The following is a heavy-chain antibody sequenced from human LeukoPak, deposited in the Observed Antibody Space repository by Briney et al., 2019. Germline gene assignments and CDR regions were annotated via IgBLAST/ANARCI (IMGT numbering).Heavy chain of an antibody. J-gene: IGHJ4*02. D-gene: IGHD3-22*01. V-gene: IGHV1-46*01. Sequence: ASVKVSCKASGYTFTSYYMHWVRQAPGQGLEWMGIINPSGGSTSYAQKFQGRVTMTRDTSISTAYMELSRLRSDDTAVYYCARGTTYDSSGYYSPFFDYWGQGTLVTVSS. CDR1: GYTFTSYY. CDR2: INPSGGST. CDR3: ARGTTYDSSGYYSPFFDY.